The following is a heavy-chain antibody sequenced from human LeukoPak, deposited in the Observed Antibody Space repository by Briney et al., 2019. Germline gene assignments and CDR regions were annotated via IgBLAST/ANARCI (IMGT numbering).Heavy chain of an antibody. CDR3: ARSPLGIAPFDY. V-gene: IGHV3-72*01. CDR2: IRNKANRYTT. CDR1: GFTFSDHH. J-gene: IGHJ4*02. D-gene: IGHD7-27*01. Sequence: PGGSLRLSCAASGFTFSDHHMDWVRQAPGEGLEWVARIRNKANRYTTEYAASVKGRFTISRDDSENSLYLQMDSLKTEDTAVYYCARSPLGIAPFDYWGQGTLVNVSS.